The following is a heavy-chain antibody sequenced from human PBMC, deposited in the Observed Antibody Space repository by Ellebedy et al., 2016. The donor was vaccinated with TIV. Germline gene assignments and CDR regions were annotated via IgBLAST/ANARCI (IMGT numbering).Heavy chain of an antibody. Sequence: GESLKISCAASGFTFSSFAVQWVRQAPGKGIEWVTVISSDGNYKYYADSVKGRFTISRDNSKNTLYLQMDSLRAADTAVYYCARDRSGGSGSYLPFWGQGTVVTVSS. CDR3: ARDRSGGSGSYLPF. CDR1: GFTFSSFA. D-gene: IGHD3-10*01. J-gene: IGHJ4*02. CDR2: ISSDGNYK. V-gene: IGHV3-30*01.